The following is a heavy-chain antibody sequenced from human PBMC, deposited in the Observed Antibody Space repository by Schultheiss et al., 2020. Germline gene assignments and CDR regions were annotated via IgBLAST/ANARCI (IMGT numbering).Heavy chain of an antibody. Sequence: GGSLRLSCAASGFTFSSYSMNWVRQAPGKGLEWVSVISGSGATTYSADSVKGRFTLSRDNSKNTVYLQINSLRVEDTAVYYCARSNSPPLEDWLDPWGQGTLVTVSS. J-gene: IGHJ5*02. D-gene: IGHD4-11*01. CDR1: GFTFSSYS. CDR3: ARSNSPPLEDWLDP. V-gene: IGHV3-23*01. CDR2: ISGSGATT.